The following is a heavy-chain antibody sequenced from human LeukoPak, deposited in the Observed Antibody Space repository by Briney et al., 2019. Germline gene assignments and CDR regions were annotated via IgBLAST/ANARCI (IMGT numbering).Heavy chain of an antibody. CDR1: GGSISSSSYY. V-gene: IGHV4-39*07. J-gene: IGHJ4*02. D-gene: IGHD1-1*01. Sequence: SETLSLTCSVSGGSISSSSYYWGWIRQPPGKGLEWIGSIYYSGNTYNNPSLKSRVTVSVDTSKNQFSLKLDSVIEADTAVYYGARAHAGYASRFDYWGQGILVTVSS. CDR2: IYYSGNT. CDR3: ARAHAGYASRFDY.